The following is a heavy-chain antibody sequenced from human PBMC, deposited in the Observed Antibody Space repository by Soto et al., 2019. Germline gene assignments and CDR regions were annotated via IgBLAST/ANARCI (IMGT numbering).Heavy chain of an antibody. J-gene: IGHJ4*02. V-gene: IGHV3-30*18. CDR2: MSYDGSNE. Sequence: QVQLVESGGGVVQPGRSLRLSCAASGFTFSHYAMHWVRQAPGKGLGWVALMSYDGSNEYYADSVKGRFTISRDNSKNTLYLQMNSLRAEDTAVYYCAKDGSHNFDYWGQRTLVTVSS. CDR3: AKDGSHNFDY. CDR1: GFTFSHYA.